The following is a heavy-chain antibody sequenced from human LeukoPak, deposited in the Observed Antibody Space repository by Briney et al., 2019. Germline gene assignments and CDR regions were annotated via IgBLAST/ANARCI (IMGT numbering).Heavy chain of an antibody. D-gene: IGHD2-15*01. Sequence: SETLSLTCAVYGGSFSGYYWSWIRQPPGKGLEWIGEINHSGSTNYNPSLKSRVTISVDTSKNQFSLKLSPVTAADTAVYYCARGRIVVVVAAKRRGWFDPWGQGTLVTVSS. CDR1: GGSFSGYY. CDR2: INHSGST. CDR3: ARGRIVVVVAAKRRGWFDP. V-gene: IGHV4-34*01. J-gene: IGHJ5*02.